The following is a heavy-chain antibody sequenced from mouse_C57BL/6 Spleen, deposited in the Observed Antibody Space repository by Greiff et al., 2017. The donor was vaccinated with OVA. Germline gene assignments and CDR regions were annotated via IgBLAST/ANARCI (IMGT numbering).Heavy chain of an antibody. CDR3: ARGDGSSYGY. V-gene: IGHV1-69*01. D-gene: IGHD1-1*01. CDR2: IDPSDSYT. J-gene: IGHJ2*01. Sequence: QVQLQQPGAELVMPGASVKLSCKASGYTFTSYWMHWVKQRPGQGLEWIGEIDPSDSYTNYNQKFKGKSTLTVDKSSSTAYMQLSSLTSEDSAVYYCARGDGSSYGYWGQGTTLTVSS. CDR1: GYTFTSYW.